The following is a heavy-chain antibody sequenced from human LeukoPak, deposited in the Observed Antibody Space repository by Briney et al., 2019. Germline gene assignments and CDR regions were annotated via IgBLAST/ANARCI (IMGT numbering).Heavy chain of an antibody. Sequence: KSSETLSLTCTVSGGSISSYYWSWIRQPPGKGLEWIGYIYYSGSTNYNPSLKSRVTISVDTSKNQFSLKLSSVTAADTAVYYCARVGYSYARSDYWGQGTLVTVSS. CDR1: GGSISSYY. D-gene: IGHD5-18*01. J-gene: IGHJ4*02. CDR3: ARVGYSYARSDY. V-gene: IGHV4-59*12. CDR2: IYYSGST.